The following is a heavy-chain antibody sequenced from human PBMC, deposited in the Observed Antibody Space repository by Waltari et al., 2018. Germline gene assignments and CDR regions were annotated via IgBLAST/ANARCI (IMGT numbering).Heavy chain of an antibody. J-gene: IGHJ6*02. CDR3: AREGSTGDLWYYYYGMDV. D-gene: IGHD4-17*01. V-gene: IGHV4-61*02. CDR1: GGSISSGSYY. CDR2: IYTSGST. Sequence: QVQLQESGPGLVKPSQTLSLTCTVSGGSISSGSYYWSWIRPPAGKGLEWIGRIYTSGSTNYNPSLKSRVTISVDTSKNQFSLKLSSVTAADTAVYYCAREGSTGDLWYYYYGMDVWGQGTTVTVSS.